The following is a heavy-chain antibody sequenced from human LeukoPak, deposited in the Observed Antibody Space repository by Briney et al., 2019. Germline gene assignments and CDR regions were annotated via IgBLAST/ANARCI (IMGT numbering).Heavy chain of an antibody. CDR2: IKQDGSEK. CDR1: GFTFSSYW. Sequence: GGSLRLSCAASGFTFSSYWMSWVRQAPGKGLEWVANIKQDGSEKYYVDSVKGRFTISRDNAKNSLYLQMNSLRAEDTAVYYCARGGITIFGVVPNWFDPWGQGTLVTVSS. J-gene: IGHJ5*02. V-gene: IGHV3-7*01. D-gene: IGHD3-3*01. CDR3: ARGGITIFGVVPNWFDP.